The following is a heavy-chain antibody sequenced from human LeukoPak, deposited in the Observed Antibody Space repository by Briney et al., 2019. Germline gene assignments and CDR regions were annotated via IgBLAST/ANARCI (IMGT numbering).Heavy chain of an antibody. CDR1: DGSINNYY. V-gene: IGHV4-59*08. J-gene: IGHJ5*02. CDR3: ARTGDTNWFDP. D-gene: IGHD7-27*01. Sequence: PSETLSLTCTVSDGSINNYYWTWIRQPPGKGREWIGCIHYSGSTNYNPSLKSRVTISVDTSKNQFSLKLSSVTAADTAVYYCARTGDTNWFDPWGQGTLVTVSS. CDR2: IHYSGST.